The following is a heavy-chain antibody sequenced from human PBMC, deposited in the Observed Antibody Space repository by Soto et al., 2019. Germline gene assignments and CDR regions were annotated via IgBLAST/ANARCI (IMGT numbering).Heavy chain of an antibody. J-gene: IGHJ4*02. CDR2: ITPMFGTA. CDR1: GGTFSRYT. Sequence: SVKVSCKASGGTFSRYTISWVRQAPGQGLEWMGGITPMFGTANYAQKFQGRVTIAADESTSTAYMELSSLRSEDTAVYYCARQFDDESSGYYYAYWGQGTVVTVSS. V-gene: IGHV1-69*13. D-gene: IGHD3-22*01. CDR3: ARQFDDESSGYYYAY.